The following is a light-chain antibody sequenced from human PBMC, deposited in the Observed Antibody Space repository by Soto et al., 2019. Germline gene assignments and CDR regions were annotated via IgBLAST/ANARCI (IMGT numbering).Light chain of an antibody. CDR2: DAS. CDR1: QSVYSH. V-gene: IGKV3-11*01. CDR3: QQRHKWPLT. J-gene: IGKJ4*01. Sequence: EIVLTQSPGTLPLSPGERATLSCRASQSVYSHLAWYQQKPGQAPRLLIYDASSRATGITARFSGSGSGTDVTLTISSLEPEDFAVYYCQQRHKWPLTFGAGTKVDIK.